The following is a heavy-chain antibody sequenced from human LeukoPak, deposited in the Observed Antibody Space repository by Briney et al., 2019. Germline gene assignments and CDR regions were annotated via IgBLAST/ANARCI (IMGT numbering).Heavy chain of an antibody. Sequence: GGSLRLSCAASGFTVSSYWMNWVRQAPGKGPEWVANIKEDGSEKYYVDSVKGRFTISRDNAKNSLYLQMDSLRAEDTAIYYCVRSRGWAADHWGQGTLATVSS. D-gene: IGHD6-19*01. CDR2: IKEDGSEK. V-gene: IGHV3-7*03. CDR3: VRSRGWAADH. CDR1: GFTVSSYW. J-gene: IGHJ4*02.